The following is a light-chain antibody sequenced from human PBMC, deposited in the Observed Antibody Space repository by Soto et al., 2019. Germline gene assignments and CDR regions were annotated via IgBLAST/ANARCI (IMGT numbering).Light chain of an antibody. CDR1: QDVSDF. Sequence: QLTQSPSILSASVGDRVTLTCRASQDVSDFLAWYQQKPGKAPTLLVYAASSLQSGVPARFSGSGSGTDFTLTISSLQPEDFATYYCLQDYNYPITVGQGTRLEI. CDR3: LQDYNYPIT. V-gene: IGKV1-6*01. J-gene: IGKJ5*01. CDR2: AAS.